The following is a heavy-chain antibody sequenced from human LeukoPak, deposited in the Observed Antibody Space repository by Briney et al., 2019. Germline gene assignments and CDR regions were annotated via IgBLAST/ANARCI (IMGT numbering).Heavy chain of an antibody. Sequence: GGSLRLSCAASGFTFSSYSMNWVRQAPGKGLEWVSYISSSSSTIYYADSVKGRFTISRDNAKSSLYLQMNSLRAEDTAVYYCARDRFAYCSSTSCFDAFDIWGQGTMVTVSS. D-gene: IGHD2-2*01. CDR2: ISSSSSTI. J-gene: IGHJ3*02. CDR3: ARDRFAYCSSTSCFDAFDI. V-gene: IGHV3-48*01. CDR1: GFTFSSYS.